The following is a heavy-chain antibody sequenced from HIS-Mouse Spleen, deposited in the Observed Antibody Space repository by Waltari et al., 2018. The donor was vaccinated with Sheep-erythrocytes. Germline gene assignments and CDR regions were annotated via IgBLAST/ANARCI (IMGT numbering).Heavy chain of an antibody. CDR3: ARASSGWFRGFDY. CDR1: GFTVSSNY. J-gene: IGHJ4*02. V-gene: IGHV3-53*01. CDR2: IDSGGST. Sequence: EVQLVESGGGLIQPGGSLRLSCAASGFTVSSNYMSWVRQAPGKGLEWVSVIDSGGSTYYADSVKGRFTISRDNSKNTLYLQMNSLRAEDTAVYYCARASSGWFRGFDYWGQGTLVTVSS. D-gene: IGHD6-19*01.